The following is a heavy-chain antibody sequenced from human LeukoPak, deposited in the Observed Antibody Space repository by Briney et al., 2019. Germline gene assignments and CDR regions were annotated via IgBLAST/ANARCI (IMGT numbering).Heavy chain of an antibody. D-gene: IGHD3-3*01. CDR3: ARAGVELRRALFDY. CDR1: GGSISSYY. V-gene: IGHV4-4*07. Sequence: SETLSLTCTVSGGSISSYYWSWIRQPAGKGLEWIGRIYTSGSTNYNPSLKSRVTMSVDTSKNQFSLKLSSVTAADTAVYYCARAGVELRRALFDYWGQGTLVTVSS. J-gene: IGHJ4*02. CDR2: IYTSGST.